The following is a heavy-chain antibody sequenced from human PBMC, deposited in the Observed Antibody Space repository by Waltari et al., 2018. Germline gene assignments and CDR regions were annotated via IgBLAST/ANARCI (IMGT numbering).Heavy chain of an antibody. D-gene: IGHD7-27*01. J-gene: IGHJ4*01. CDR3: TTLDAPWGG. CDR2: MTSQNDGAKT. Sequence: EVQMVESGGGSLKPGDSLRLSCVASGFRFTPAWLTWVRQAPWKGLKWVGRMTSQNDGAKTDFAASVRGRFSISRDDSQNMVFLQMNSLKTEDTAVYYCTTLDAPWGGWGHGTLVTVSS. V-gene: IGHV3-15*01. CDR1: GFRFTPAW.